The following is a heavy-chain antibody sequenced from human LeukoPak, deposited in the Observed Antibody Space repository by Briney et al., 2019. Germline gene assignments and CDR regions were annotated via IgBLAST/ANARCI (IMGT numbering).Heavy chain of an antibody. J-gene: IGHJ4*02. Sequence: PSETLSLTCTVSGYSISSGYYWGWIRQPPGKGLEWIGNMYPSGSTYYNPSLKSRVAISVDTSKNQFSLKLGSVTAADTAVYYCARRYSNYDIGYFDYWGQGTLVTVSS. CDR2: MYPSGST. V-gene: IGHV4-38-2*02. D-gene: IGHD4-11*01. CDR3: ARRYSNYDIGYFDY. CDR1: GYSISSGYY.